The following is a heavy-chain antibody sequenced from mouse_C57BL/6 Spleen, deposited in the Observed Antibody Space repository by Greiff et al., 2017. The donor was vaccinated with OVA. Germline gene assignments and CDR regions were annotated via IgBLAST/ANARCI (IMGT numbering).Heavy chain of an antibody. Sequence: EVQLQQSGPVLVKPGASVKMSCKASGYTFTDYYMNWVKQSHGKSLEWIGVINPYNGGTSYNQKFKGKATLTVDKSSSTAYMELNSLTSEDSAVYYCARSLDYYGYRYFDYWGQGTTLTVSS. CDR1: GYTFTDYY. CDR2: INPYNGGT. V-gene: IGHV1-19*01. J-gene: IGHJ2*01. D-gene: IGHD1-2*01. CDR3: ARSLDYYGYRYFDY.